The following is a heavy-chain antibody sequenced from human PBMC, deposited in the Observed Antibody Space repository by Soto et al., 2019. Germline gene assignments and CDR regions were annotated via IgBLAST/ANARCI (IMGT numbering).Heavy chain of an antibody. CDR1: RGSFSGYY. J-gene: IGHJ5*02. CDR2: IGYSGST. Sequence: LSLTCAVYRGSFSGYYWSWIRQPPGKGLEWIGDIGYSGSTHYNPSLTSRVNISIDTSKNQFSLRLSSVTAADTAVYYCARLWFGSVDGLPNNWFDPWGQGTLVTVSS. V-gene: IGHV4-34*01. D-gene: IGHD3-10*01. CDR3: ARLWFGSVDGLPNNWFDP.